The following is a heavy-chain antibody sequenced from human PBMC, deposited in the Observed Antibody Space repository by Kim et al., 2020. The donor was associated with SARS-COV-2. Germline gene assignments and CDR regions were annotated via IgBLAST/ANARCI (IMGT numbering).Heavy chain of an antibody. Sequence: SETLSLTCTVSGASISTYYWSWSRLPPGQGLERNGYVYYNWDSDYNPSLKSRLTISIYTSTNQFSLKLTSVTAADTAVYYCASAGKMGSAITFDFCGQG. D-gene: IGHD1-20*01. CDR3: ASAGKMGSAITFDF. J-gene: IGHJ4*02. CDR2: VYYNWDS. CDR1: GASISTYY. V-gene: IGHV4-59*01.